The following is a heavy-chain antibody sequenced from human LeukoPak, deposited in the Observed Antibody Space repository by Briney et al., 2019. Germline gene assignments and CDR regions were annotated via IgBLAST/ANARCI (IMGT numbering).Heavy chain of an antibody. CDR2: ISGSGGST. CDR3: AKAGGRSSGSYWWSFDY. CDR1: GFTFSNYW. Sequence: PGGSLRLSCAASGFTFSNYWMHWVRQAPGKGLEWVSTISGSGGSTYYADSVKGRFTISRDTSKNAVYLQMNSLRAEDTAVYYCAKAGGRSSGSYWWSFDYWGQGTLVTVSS. D-gene: IGHD3-10*01. V-gene: IGHV3-23*01. J-gene: IGHJ4*02.